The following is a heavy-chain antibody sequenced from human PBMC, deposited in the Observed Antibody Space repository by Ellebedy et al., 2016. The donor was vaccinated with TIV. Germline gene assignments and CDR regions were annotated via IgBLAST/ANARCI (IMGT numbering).Heavy chain of an antibody. CDR1: GFTFSTYA. J-gene: IGHJ6*02. V-gene: IGHV3-30*04. Sequence: GESLKISXGASGFTFSTYAMHWVRQAPGKGLEWVAGMSVDGFNTDHADSVKGRFTISRDNSKRTLYLQMDNLRPDDTATYYCAKDVQSGSYYGSYYYGMDVWGQGTTVTVSS. D-gene: IGHD3-10*01. CDR2: MSVDGFNT. CDR3: AKDVQSGSYYGSYYYGMDV.